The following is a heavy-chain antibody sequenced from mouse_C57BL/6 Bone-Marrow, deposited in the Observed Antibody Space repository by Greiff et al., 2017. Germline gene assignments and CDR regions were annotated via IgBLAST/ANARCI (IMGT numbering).Heavy chain of an antibody. D-gene: IGHD3-1*01. J-gene: IGHJ4*01. Sequence: QDQLQQPGAELVKPGASVKLSCKASGYTFTSYWMQWVKQRPGQGLEWIGEIDPSDSYTNYNQKFKGKATLTVDTSSSTAYMQLSSLTSEDSAVYYCARSRATYAMDYWGQGTSVTVSS. CDR3: ARSRATYAMDY. CDR1: GYTFTSYW. CDR2: IDPSDSYT. V-gene: IGHV1-50*01.